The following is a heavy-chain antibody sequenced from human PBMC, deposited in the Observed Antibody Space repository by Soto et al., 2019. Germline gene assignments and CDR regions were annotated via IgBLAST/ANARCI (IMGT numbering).Heavy chain of an antibody. V-gene: IGHV1-69*13. CDR2: IIPIFGTA. D-gene: IGHD2-15*01. CDR3: ASPNPGYCSGGRCYSYAGGMDV. J-gene: IGHJ6*02. CDR1: GGTFSSYA. Sequence: SVNVSCKASGGTFSSYAISWVRQAPGQGLEWMGGIIPIFGTANYAQKFQGRVTITADESTSTAYMELSSLRSEDTAVYYCASPNPGYCSGGRCYSYAGGMDVWGQGTTVTVSS.